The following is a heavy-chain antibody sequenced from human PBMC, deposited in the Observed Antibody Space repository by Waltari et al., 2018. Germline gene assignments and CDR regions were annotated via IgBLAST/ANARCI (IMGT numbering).Heavy chain of an antibody. CDR2: INHSGST. J-gene: IGHJ5*02. CDR3: ARGVAALRYSSASHKQGWFDP. CDR1: GGSFSGYY. D-gene: IGHD6-6*01. V-gene: IGHV4-34*01. Sequence: QVQLQQWGAGLLKPSETLSLTCAVYGGSFSGYYWSWIRQPPGKGLEWIGEINHSGSTNYNPPLKGRLTISVDTSKNQFSLKLSSGTAADTAGYYCARGVAALRYSSASHKQGWFDPWGQGTLVTVSS.